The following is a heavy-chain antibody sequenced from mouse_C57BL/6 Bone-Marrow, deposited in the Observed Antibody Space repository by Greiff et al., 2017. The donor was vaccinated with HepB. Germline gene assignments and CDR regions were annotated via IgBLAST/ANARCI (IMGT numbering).Heavy chain of an antibody. J-gene: IGHJ2*01. CDR1: GFTFSSYA. CDR2: ISDGGSYT. CDR3: ARDSNYVLHFDY. D-gene: IGHD2-5*01. V-gene: IGHV5-4*01. Sequence: DVKLQESGGGLVKPGGSLKLSCAASGFTFSSYAMSWVRQTPEKRLEWVATISDGGSYTYYPDNVKGRFTISRDNAKNNLYLQMSHLKSEDTAMYYCARDSNYVLHFDYWGQGTTLTVSS.